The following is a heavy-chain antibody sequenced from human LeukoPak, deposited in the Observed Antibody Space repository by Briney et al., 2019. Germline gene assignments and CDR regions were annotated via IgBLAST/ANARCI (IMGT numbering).Heavy chain of an antibody. CDR2: IDPSGGST. CDR3: AGQGNRSPYLIQK. V-gene: IGHV1-46*01. CDR1: GDIFTGFH. D-gene: IGHD4-23*01. J-gene: IGHJ1*01. Sequence: ASVPVSYLASGDIFTGFHVHCVRQAPGQGLEWMGTIDPSGGSTNYAQKFQGRVTMTRDTSTRTVSMELSSLRSEDTAVYYGAGQGNRSPYLIQKWGKGSLAPVSS.